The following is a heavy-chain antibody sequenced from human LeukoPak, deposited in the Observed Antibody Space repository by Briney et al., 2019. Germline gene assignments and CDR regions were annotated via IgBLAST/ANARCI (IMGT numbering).Heavy chain of an antibody. D-gene: IGHD3-3*01. CDR3: ARHEGSRTGDDWDFWFDY. CDR1: GGSISSYY. Sequence: SETLSLTCTVSGGSISSYYWSWIRQPPGKGLEWIGYIYYSGSTNYNPSLKSRVTISVDTSKNQFSLKLSSVTAADTAVYYCARHEGSRTGDDWDFWFDYCGQGTLVTVSS. CDR2: IYYSGST. V-gene: IGHV4-59*08. J-gene: IGHJ4*02.